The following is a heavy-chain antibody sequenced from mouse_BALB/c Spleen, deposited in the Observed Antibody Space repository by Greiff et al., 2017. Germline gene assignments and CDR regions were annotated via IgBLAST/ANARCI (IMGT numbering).Heavy chain of an antibody. CDR2: ISSGSSTI. J-gene: IGHJ4*01. Sequence: EVKLEESGGGLVQPGGSRKLSCAASGFTFSSFGMHLVRQAPEKGLEWVAYISSGSSTIYYADTVKGRFTISRDNPKNTLFLQMTSLRSEDTAMYYCARYGNYGNYAMDYWGQGTSVTVSS. D-gene: IGHD2-1*01. CDR3: ARYGNYGNYAMDY. CDR1: GFTFSSFG. V-gene: IGHV5-17*02.